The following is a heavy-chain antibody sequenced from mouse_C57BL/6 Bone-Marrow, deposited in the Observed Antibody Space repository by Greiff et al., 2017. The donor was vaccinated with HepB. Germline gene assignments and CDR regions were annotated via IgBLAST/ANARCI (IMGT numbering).Heavy chain of an antibody. CDR1: GFTFSDYG. CDR2: ISSGSSNI. CDR3: ARDYYGRYYFDY. Sequence: DVKLVESGGGLVKPGGSLKLSCAASGFTFSDYGMHWVRQAPDKGLEWVAYISSGSSNIYYADTVKGRFPISRDNAKNTLFLQMTSLRSEDTAMYYCARDYYGRYYFDYWGQGTTLTVSS. D-gene: IGHD1-1*01. V-gene: IGHV5-17*01. J-gene: IGHJ2*01.